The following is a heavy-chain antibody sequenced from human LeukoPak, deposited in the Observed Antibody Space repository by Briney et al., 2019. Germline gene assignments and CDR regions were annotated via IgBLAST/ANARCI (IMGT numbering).Heavy chain of an antibody. V-gene: IGHV4-34*01. Sequence: PSETLSLTCVVYGGSFSGYYWSWIRQPPGKGLEWIGEINHSGSTSYNPSLKSRVTISLDTSKNQFSLKLSSVTAADTAVYYCARGLRHSSSPPPAYMDVWGKGTTVTVSS. CDR2: INHSGST. CDR3: ARGLRHSSSPPPAYMDV. D-gene: IGHD2-2*01. CDR1: GGSFSGYY. J-gene: IGHJ6*03.